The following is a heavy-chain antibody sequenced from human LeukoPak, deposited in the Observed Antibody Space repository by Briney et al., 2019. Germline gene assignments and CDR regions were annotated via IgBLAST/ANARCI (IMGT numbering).Heavy chain of an antibody. V-gene: IGHV3-7*01. CDR1: GFAFSWYW. CDR2: INQHGSEK. J-gene: IGHJ3*01. D-gene: IGHD3-22*01. Sequence: GGSLRLSCEASGFAFSWYWMTWVRQAPGRGLEWVANINQHGSEKYYLDSVEGRFTISRDNTKNSLFLQMNSLRVDDTAMYYCARPINSGSSDYTDAFDVWGQGTAVTVSS. CDR3: ARPINSGSSDYTDAFDV.